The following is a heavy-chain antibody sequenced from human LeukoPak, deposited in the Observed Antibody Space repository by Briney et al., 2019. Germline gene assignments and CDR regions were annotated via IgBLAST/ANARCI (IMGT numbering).Heavy chain of an antibody. J-gene: IGHJ6*02. CDR1: GYTFTNYG. Sequence: GASVKVSCKTSGYTFTNYGISWVRQAPGQGLEWMGWISAYNGNTNYAQKLQGRVTMTTDTSTSTAYMELRSLRSDDTAVYYCARDYYDSSGYYGMDVWGQGTTDTVSS. V-gene: IGHV1-18*01. CDR3: ARDYYDSSGYYGMDV. D-gene: IGHD3-22*01. CDR2: ISAYNGNT.